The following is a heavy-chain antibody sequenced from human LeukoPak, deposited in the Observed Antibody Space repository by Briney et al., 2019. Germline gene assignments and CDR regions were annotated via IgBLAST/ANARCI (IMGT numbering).Heavy chain of an antibody. CDR2: ISYDGSNK. D-gene: IGHD6-13*01. J-gene: IGHJ4*02. Sequence: GRSLRLSCAASGXAFSSNGVHWVRQAPGKGLEWVGLISYDGSNKYYAVPVKARFPISRDNSKNTLYLQMNSLRAEDTAVYYCAKDRSSSWTWTIDYWGQGTLVTVSS. CDR3: AKDRSSSWTWTIDY. CDR1: GXAFSSNG. V-gene: IGHV3-30*18.